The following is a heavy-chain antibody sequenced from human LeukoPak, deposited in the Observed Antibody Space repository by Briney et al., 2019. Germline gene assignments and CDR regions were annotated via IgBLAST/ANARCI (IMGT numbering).Heavy chain of an antibody. CDR3: TTDLGITMIRGVIVS. V-gene: IGHV3-15*01. D-gene: IGHD3-10*01. Sequence: PGGTLRLSCVASGFTFSNAWMSWVRQAPGKGLEWVGRIKSRADGETTDFAAPVKGRFTISRDDSKTTLYLQMHSLKIEDTAVYYCTTDLGITMIRGVIVSWGQGTLVTVSS. CDR1: GFTFSNAW. J-gene: IGHJ4*02. CDR2: IKSRADGETT.